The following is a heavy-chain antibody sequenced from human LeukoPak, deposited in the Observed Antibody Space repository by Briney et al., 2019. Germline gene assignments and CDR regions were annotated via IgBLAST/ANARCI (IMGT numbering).Heavy chain of an antibody. V-gene: IGHV4-61*01. J-gene: IGHJ5*02. CDR1: GGSVSSGSYY. D-gene: IGHD3-10*01. Sequence: PSETLSLTCTVSGGSVSSGSYYWSWIRQPPGKGLEWIGYIYYGGSTSYNPSLKSRGTISVDKAKNQFSLKLSSVTAADTAVYYCSRCTYYYGSGRPEDWFGPWGQGTLVTVSS. CDR3: SRCTYYYGSGRPEDWFGP. CDR2: IYYGGST.